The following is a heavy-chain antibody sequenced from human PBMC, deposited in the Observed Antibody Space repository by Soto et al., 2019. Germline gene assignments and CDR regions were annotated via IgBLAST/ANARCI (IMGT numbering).Heavy chain of an antibody. CDR2: ISFDGSNK. V-gene: IGHV3-30-3*01. CDR1: GFTFSTYA. J-gene: IGHJ6*02. Sequence: QVQLVESGGGVVQPGRSLRLSCAASGFTFSTYAMHWVRQAPGKGLEWVAVISFDGSNKYYADSVKGRFTISRDNSKSTLYLQMNSLRTEDTALYYCAKVDYGDYSNYYDGMDVWGQGPRSPSP. D-gene: IGHD4-17*01. CDR3: AKVDYGDYSNYYDGMDV.